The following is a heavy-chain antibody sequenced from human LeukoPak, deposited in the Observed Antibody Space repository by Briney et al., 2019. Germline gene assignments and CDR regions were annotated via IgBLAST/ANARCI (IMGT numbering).Heavy chain of an antibody. CDR1: GGTFSSYA. D-gene: IGHD3-22*01. J-gene: IGHJ6*02. CDR3: ARDTTYYDSSGYHYYGMDV. Sequence: ASVKVSCKASGGTFSSYAISWVRQAPGQGLEWMGGIIPIFGTANYAQKFQGRVTITADESTSTAYMELSSLRSEDTAVYYCARDTTYYDSSGYHYYGMDVWGQGTTVTVSS. V-gene: IGHV1-69*13. CDR2: IIPIFGTA.